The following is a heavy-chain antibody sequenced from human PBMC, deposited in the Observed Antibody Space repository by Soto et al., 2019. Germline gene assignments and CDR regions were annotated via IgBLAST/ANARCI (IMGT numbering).Heavy chain of an antibody. J-gene: IGHJ4*02. CDR3: ARDGTEYYGEYYDY. CDR2: IGTRGNTK. CDR1: GFTFSDYY. Sequence: QVQLVESGGGLVKPGGSLRLSCATSGFTFSDYYTSWIRQAPGKRLEWVSYIGTRGNTKYYADSVRGRFTISRDNAKNSLYLQMNSLRADDTAVYYCARDGTEYYGEYYDYWGQGIPVTVSS. D-gene: IGHD4-17*01. V-gene: IGHV3-11*01.